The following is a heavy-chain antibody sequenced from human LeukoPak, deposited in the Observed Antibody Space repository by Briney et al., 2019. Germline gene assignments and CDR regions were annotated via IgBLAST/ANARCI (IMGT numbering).Heavy chain of an antibody. CDR3: ARDGGRSGSYYNDIHFQH. CDR2: IYTSGST. Sequence: KTSETLSLTCTVPGGSISSYYWSWIRQPAGKGLEWIGRIYTSGSTNYNPSLKSRVTMSVDTSKNQFSLKLSSVTAADTAVYYCARDGGRSGSYYNDIHFQHWGQGTLVTVSS. D-gene: IGHD3-10*01. V-gene: IGHV4-4*07. J-gene: IGHJ1*01. CDR1: GGSISSYY.